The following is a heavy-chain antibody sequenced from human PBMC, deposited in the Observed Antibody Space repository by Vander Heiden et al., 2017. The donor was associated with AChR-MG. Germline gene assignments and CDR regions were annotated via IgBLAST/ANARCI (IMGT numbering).Heavy chain of an antibody. D-gene: IGHD3-3*01. CDR3: AHRLDRPYYDFLSGLRFDP. J-gene: IGHJ5*02. CDR2: MCGDDDK. V-gene: IGHV2-5*02. Sequence: QITLKESGPTLVKPTQTLTLTCTFPGFSLNTTGVGVGWIRQPPGKALVWLALMCGDDDKRYSPSLKRRLTITKDTPKNQVVLTLTNLDPVDTATYYCAHRLDRPYYDFLSGLRFDPWGQGTLVTVSS. CDR1: GFSLNTTGVG.